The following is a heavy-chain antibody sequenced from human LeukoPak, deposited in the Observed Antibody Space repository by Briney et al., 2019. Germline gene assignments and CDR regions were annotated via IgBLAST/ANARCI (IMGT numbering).Heavy chain of an antibody. Sequence: GGSLRLSCAASGFTFSSYAMHWVRLAPGKGLEYVSAISSNGGSTYYANSVKGRFTISRDNSKNTLYLQMGSLRAEDMAVYYCARGPHAGYYDSSGYYPPFDYWGQGTLVTVSS. CDR2: ISSNGGST. J-gene: IGHJ4*02. V-gene: IGHV3-64*01. CDR3: ARGPHAGYYDSSGYYPPFDY. D-gene: IGHD3-22*01. CDR1: GFTFSSYA.